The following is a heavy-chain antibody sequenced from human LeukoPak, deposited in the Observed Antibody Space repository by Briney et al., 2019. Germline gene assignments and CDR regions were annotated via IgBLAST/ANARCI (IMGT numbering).Heavy chain of an antibody. Sequence: PGRSLRLSCAASGFTFSSYGLHWVRQAPGKGLEWVAVISYDGSNKYYADSVKGRFTISRDNSKNTLYLQMNSLRAEDTAVYYCARDRSTAGGYYMDVWGKGTTVTVSS. D-gene: IGHD2-2*01. CDR1: GFTFSSYG. CDR2: ISYDGSNK. CDR3: ARDRSTAGGYYMDV. V-gene: IGHV3-30*03. J-gene: IGHJ6*03.